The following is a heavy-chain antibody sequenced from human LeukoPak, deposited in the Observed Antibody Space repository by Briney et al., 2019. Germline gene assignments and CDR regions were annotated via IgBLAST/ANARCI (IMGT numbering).Heavy chain of an antibody. J-gene: IGHJ4*02. V-gene: IGHV1-46*01. D-gene: IGHD2-15*01. Sequence: ASVKVSCKASGYTFTSYYIVWVRQAPGQGLEWMGRIDPSGGSTSYEQKFQGRVTMTRGTYTSTVYMELSSLIPEDTAVYYCARNSGSGFDYWGQGTLVTVSS. CDR1: GYTFTSYY. CDR3: ARNSGSGFDY. CDR2: IDPSGGST.